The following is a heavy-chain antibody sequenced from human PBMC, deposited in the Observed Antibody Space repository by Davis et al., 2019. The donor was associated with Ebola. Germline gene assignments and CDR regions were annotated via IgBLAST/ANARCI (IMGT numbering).Heavy chain of an antibody. Sequence: GEFLKTSRKGSGYSFTSYCIGWVRQMPGKGLEWMGIIYPGDSDTRYSPSFQGQVTNSADKSISTAYLQWSSLKASDTAMYYCASSRPLGYCSGGSCFVDDAFDIWGQGTMVTVSS. CDR2: IYPGDSDT. D-gene: IGHD2-15*01. V-gene: IGHV5-51*01. CDR3: ASSRPLGYCSGGSCFVDDAFDI. CDR1: GYSFTSYC. J-gene: IGHJ3*02.